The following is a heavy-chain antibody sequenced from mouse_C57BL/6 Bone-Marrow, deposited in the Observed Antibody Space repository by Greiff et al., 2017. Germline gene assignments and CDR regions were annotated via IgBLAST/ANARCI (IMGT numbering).Heavy chain of an antibody. J-gene: IGHJ4*01. CDR3: ERKGLYYGSSLYAMDD. CDR2: INPSSGYT. D-gene: IGHD1-1*01. V-gene: IGHV1-7*01. Sequence: QVQLQQSGAELAKPGASVKLSCKASGYTFTSYWMHWVKQRPGQGLEWIGYINPSSGYTKYNQKFKEKATLTADKYSSTAYMQLSSLTYEDSAVYYCERKGLYYGSSLYAMDDWGKGTSVTVSS. CDR1: GYTFTSYW.